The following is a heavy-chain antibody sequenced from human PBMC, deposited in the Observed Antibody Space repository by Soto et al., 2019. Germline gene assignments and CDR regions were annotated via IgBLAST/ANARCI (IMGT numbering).Heavy chain of an antibody. D-gene: IGHD3-22*01. J-gene: IGHJ5*02. CDR3: ATEGHNDGSGPFGL. Sequence: EVQVLESGGTLVQPGGSLRLSCAASGFTFTDYAMGWVRQAPGRGLEWVSAISAGGGGTYYANSVKGRFTISRDSSKNTLYLQMNNLRAEDTAVYYCATEGHNDGSGPFGLWGQGTLVTVSS. CDR2: ISAGGGGT. CDR1: GFTFTDYA. V-gene: IGHV3-23*01.